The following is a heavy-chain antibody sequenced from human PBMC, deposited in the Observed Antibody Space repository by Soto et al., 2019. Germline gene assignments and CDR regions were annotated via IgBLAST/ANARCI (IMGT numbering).Heavy chain of an antibody. CDR3: ARDSADYDFWSGSDYYYYYYGMDV. Sequence: EVQLVESGGGLVQPGGSLRLSCAASGFTFSSYSMNWVRQAPGKGLEWVSSISSSSSTIYYADSVKGRFTISRDNAKNSLYLQMNSLRDEDTAVYYCARDSADYDFWSGSDYYYYYYGMDVWGQGTTVTVSS. V-gene: IGHV3-48*02. J-gene: IGHJ6*02. CDR2: ISSSSSTI. CDR1: GFTFSSYS. D-gene: IGHD3-3*01.